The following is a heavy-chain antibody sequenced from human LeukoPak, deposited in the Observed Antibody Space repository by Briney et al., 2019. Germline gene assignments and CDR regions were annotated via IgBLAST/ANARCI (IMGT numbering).Heavy chain of an antibody. D-gene: IGHD7-27*01. V-gene: IGHV4-59*01. Sequence: PSETLSLTCTVSGGSISSYYWSWIRQPPGQGLEWIGVTYYGGSTKYNASLKRRVTISVDTSKNQFSLKLSSVTAADTAVYYCARVGNGRSVDYWGQGTLVTVSS. J-gene: IGHJ4*02. CDR2: TYYGGST. CDR1: GGSISSYY. CDR3: ARVGNGRSVDY.